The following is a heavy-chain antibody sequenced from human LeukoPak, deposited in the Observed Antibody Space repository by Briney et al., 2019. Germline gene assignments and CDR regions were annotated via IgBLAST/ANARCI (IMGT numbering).Heavy chain of an antibody. D-gene: IGHD1-26*01. Sequence: GRSLRLSCAASGFTFSEYYMDWVRQAPGKGLEGVGRIKNKANRYITEYAASMEGRFTISTDDSKNSLYLQLSSLKTEDTAMYYCASIRGTLVYWGQGTLVTVSS. V-gene: IGHV3-72*01. CDR2: IKNKANRYIT. CDR3: ASIRGTLVY. CDR1: GFTFSEYY. J-gene: IGHJ4*02.